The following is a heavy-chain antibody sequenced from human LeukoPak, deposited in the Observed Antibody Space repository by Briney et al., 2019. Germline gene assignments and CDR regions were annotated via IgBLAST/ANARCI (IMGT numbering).Heavy chain of an antibody. D-gene: IGHD4-17*01. CDR2: ISRGSDTI. V-gene: IGHV3-48*01. Sequence: GGSLRLSCAASGFTFNSYSVNWVRQAPGKGPEWVSYISRGSDTIYYADSVKGRFTISRDGATSSLYLQMNSLRAEDTALYYCVRDPDYGGGFDYWGQGTLVTVSS. CDR1: GFTFNSYS. J-gene: IGHJ4*02. CDR3: VRDPDYGGGFDY.